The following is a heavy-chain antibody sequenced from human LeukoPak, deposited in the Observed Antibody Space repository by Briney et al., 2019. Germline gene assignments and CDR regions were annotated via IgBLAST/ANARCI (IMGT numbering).Heavy chain of an antibody. CDR3: ARTGYCSSTSCLPFDY. D-gene: IGHD2-2*01. Sequence: PSETLSLTCAVYGVSFSGYYWSWVRQPPGKGLEWVGEINHSGSTNYNPSLKSRVTISVDTSKNQFSLKLSSVTAADTAVYYCARTGYCSSTSCLPFDYGGQGTLVPSPQ. CDR2: INHSGST. CDR1: GVSFSGYY. J-gene: IGHJ4*02. V-gene: IGHV4-34*01.